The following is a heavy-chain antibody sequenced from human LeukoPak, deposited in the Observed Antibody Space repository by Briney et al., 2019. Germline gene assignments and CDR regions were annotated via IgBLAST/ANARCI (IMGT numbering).Heavy chain of an antibody. CDR3: ARVTGAYYFDY. D-gene: IGHD1-20*01. V-gene: IGHV3-72*01. CDR2: TSNKAKSYTT. J-gene: IGHJ4*02. Sequence: GGSLRLSCAASGFTFSDHYMDWVRQAPGKGLEWVGRTSNKAKSYTTEYAASVKDRFTISRDDSKNSLYLQMSSLKTEDTAVYYCARVTGAYYFDYWGQGTLVTVSS. CDR1: GFTFSDHY.